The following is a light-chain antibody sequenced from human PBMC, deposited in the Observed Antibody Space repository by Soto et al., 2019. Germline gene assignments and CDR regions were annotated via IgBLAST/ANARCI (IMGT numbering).Light chain of an antibody. CDR1: SSDVGGYNY. V-gene: IGLV2-8*01. CDR2: EVT. J-gene: IGLJ3*02. CDR3: SSYAASNNFYFV. Sequence: QSALTQPPSASGSPGQSVTISCTGTSSDVGGYNYVSWYQQYPGRATKLMIYEVTKWPSGVPDRFSGSKSGNTASLTVSGLQAEDEADYYCSSYAASNNFYFVFGGGTKLTVL.